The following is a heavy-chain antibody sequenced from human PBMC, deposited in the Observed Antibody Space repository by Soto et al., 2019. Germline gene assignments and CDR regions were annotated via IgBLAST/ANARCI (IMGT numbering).Heavy chain of an antibody. CDR1: GGSISSGGYY. D-gene: IGHD3-10*01. Sequence: QVQLQESGPGLVKPSQTLSLTCTVSGGSISSGGYYWSWIRQHPGKGLEWIGYIYYSGSTYYNPSLKSRVTISVDTSKNQFSLKLSSVTAADTAVYYCARTEIDEHSATMVRGVIITAPNWFDPWGQGTLVTVSS. V-gene: IGHV4-31*03. CDR2: IYYSGST. J-gene: IGHJ5*02. CDR3: ARTEIDEHSATMVRGVIITAPNWFDP.